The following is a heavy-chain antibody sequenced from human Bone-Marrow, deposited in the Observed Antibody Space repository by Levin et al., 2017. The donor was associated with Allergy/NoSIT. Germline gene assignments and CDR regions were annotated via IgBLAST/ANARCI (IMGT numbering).Heavy chain of an antibody. V-gene: IGHV1-18*01. Sequence: ASVKVSCKASSYSFTSYGISWVRQAPGQGLEWMGWIIAYNGNTNFAQKFQGRVTITTDTSTSTAYLELRSLRSDDTAIYYCARAPTDTTFGMDVWGQGTTVTVSS. CDR1: SYSFTSYG. J-gene: IGHJ6*02. D-gene: IGHD1-14*01. CDR2: IIAYNGNT. CDR3: ARAPTDTTFGMDV.